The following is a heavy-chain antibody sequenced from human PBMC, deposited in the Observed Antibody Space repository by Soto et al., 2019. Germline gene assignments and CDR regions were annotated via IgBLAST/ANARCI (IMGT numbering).Heavy chain of an antibody. CDR3: ARAVGIAVTGLDL. V-gene: IGHV1-8*01. CDR1: GYTFTSSN. CDR2: MNPVNGNA. D-gene: IGHD6-19*01. J-gene: IGHJ5*02. Sequence: QEQLVQSGAEVKRPGASVKVSCRASGYTFTSSNINWVRQAAGQGPEWIGWMNPVNGNAAFAREFQGRVTMTGDTSTDTAYMEVGGQSSGDTAIYYWARAVGIAVTGLDLWGPGTLVTVSS.